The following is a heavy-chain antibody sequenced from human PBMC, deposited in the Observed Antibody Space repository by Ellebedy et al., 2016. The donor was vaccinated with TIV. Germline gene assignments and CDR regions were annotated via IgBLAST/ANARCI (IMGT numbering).Heavy chain of an antibody. D-gene: IGHD2-21*01. V-gene: IGHV4-61*01. CDR1: GGSISSGSYY. Sequence: SETLSLXXTVSGGSISSGSYYWSWIRQPPGKGLEWIGYIYYSGSTNYNPSLKSRVTISVDTSKNQFSLKLSSVTAADTAVYYCARALWYGGMDVWGQGTTVTVSS. CDR2: IYYSGST. J-gene: IGHJ6*02. CDR3: ARALWYGGMDV.